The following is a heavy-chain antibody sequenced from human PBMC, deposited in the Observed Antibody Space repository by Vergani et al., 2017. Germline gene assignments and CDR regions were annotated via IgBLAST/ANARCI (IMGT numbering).Heavy chain of an antibody. Sequence: QVQLVQSGAEVKKPGASVKVSCKASGYTFTGYYMHWVRQAPGQGLEWMGGIIPIFGTANYAQEFQGRVTITADESTSTAYMELSSLRSEDTAVYYCARLHYYDSSGYLAFDIWGQGTMVTVSS. CDR3: ARLHYYDSSGYLAFDI. CDR2: IIPIFGTA. CDR1: GYTFTGYY. V-gene: IGHV1-69*01. D-gene: IGHD3-22*01. J-gene: IGHJ3*02.